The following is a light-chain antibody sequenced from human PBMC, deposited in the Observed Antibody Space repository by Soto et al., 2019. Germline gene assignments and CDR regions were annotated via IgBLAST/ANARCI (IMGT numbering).Light chain of an antibody. Sequence: QSVLTQPPSVSAAPGQKVTISCSGGSSNIGNDYVSWYQQVPGTAPKVLIYDNDKRPSGIPDRFSGSKSGTSATLGITGLQTGDEADYYCGTWDDSLDAGVFGGGTKLTVL. CDR3: GTWDDSLDAGV. V-gene: IGLV1-51*01. CDR1: SSNIGNDY. J-gene: IGLJ2*01. CDR2: DND.